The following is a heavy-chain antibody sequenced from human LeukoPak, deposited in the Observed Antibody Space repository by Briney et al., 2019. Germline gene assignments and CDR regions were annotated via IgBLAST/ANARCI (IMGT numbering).Heavy chain of an antibody. D-gene: IGHD3-3*01. CDR1: GFTFSSYE. CDR2: ISSSGSTI. Sequence: GGSLRLSCAASGFTFSSYEMNWVRQAPGKGLEWVSYISSSGSTIYYADSVEGRFTISRDKSKNTLYLQMHSLRAEDTAVYYCAKAWSGFHMDVWGKGTTVTVSS. V-gene: IGHV3-48*03. J-gene: IGHJ6*03. CDR3: AKAWSGFHMDV.